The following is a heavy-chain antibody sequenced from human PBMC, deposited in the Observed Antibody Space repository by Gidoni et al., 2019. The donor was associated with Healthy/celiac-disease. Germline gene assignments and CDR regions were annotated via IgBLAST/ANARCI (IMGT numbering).Heavy chain of an antibody. Sequence: VQLVESGGGLVQPGGSLRLSCAASGFTFSSYWMHWVRQAPGKGLVWVSRINSDGSSTSYADSVKGRFTISRDNAKNTLYLQMNSLRAEDTAVYYCASQYCSSTSCYRGPLDYWGQGTLVTVSS. CDR1: GFTFSSYW. CDR2: INSDGSST. V-gene: IGHV3-74*01. J-gene: IGHJ4*02. D-gene: IGHD2-2*02. CDR3: ASQYCSSTSCYRGPLDY.